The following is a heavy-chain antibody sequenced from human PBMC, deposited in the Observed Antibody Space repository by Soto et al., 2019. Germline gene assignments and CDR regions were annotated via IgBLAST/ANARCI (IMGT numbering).Heavy chain of an antibody. V-gene: IGHV4-31*03. D-gene: IGHD3-10*01. CDR2: IYDSGST. CDR3: AGGSRWVRGGRDAFDF. J-gene: IGHJ3*01. Sequence: QVQLQESGPGLLKPSQTLSLTCTVSGGSISSGVYYWSWIRQHPGKGLEWIGYIYDSGSTYYNPSLKSRVTISVDTSKNQFPLKLSSVTAADTAVYYCAGGSRWVRGGRDAFDFWGQGTMVTVSS. CDR1: GGSISSGVYY.